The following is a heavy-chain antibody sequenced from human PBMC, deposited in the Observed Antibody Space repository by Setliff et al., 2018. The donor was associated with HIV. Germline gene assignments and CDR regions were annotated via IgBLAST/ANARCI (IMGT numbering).Heavy chain of an antibody. CDR1: GGSFSGHY. V-gene: IGHV3-21*01. Sequence: ETLSLTCAVYGGSFSGHYWSWVRQVPGKGLEWVSSISSTGTYIYYADSMKGRFTISRDNAKNSLYLQMNSLRADDTAVYSCASPPHLQVWGQGTLVTVSS. CDR2: ISSTGTYI. CDR3: ASPPHLQV. J-gene: IGHJ4*02.